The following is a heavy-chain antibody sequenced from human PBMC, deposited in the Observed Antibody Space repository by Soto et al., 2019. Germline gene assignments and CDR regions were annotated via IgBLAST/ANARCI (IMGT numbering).Heavy chain of an antibody. CDR1: GGSISSSSYY. Sequence: SETLSLTCTVSGGSISSSSYYWGWIRQPPGKGLEWIGSIYYSGSTYYNPSLKSRVTISVDTSKNQFSLKLSSVTAADTAVYYCARPNGDYLNAFDIWGQGTMVT. CDR3: ARPNGDYLNAFDI. CDR2: IYYSGST. D-gene: IGHD4-17*01. J-gene: IGHJ3*02. V-gene: IGHV4-39*01.